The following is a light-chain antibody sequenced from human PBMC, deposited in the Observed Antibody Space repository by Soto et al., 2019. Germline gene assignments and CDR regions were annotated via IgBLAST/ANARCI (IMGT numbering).Light chain of an antibody. CDR3: QQRSNWPPFT. J-gene: IGKJ5*01. CDR1: QSVSNY. V-gene: IGKV3-11*01. CDR2: DAS. Sequence: EIVLTQSLATLSLSPGERATLSCRASQSVSNYLAWYQQKPGQAPRLLIYDASNRATGIPARFSGSGSGTDFTLTISSVEPEDFAIYYCQQRSNWPPFTFGQGTRLEIK.